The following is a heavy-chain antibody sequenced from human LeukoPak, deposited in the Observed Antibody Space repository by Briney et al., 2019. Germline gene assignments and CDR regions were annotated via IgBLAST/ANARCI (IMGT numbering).Heavy chain of an antibody. CDR1: GASIRSYY. CDR3: ARYYDSTGSFDY. J-gene: IGHJ4*02. D-gene: IGHD3-22*01. V-gene: IGHV4-59*01. Sequence: PSETLSLTCTVSGASIRSYYWNWLRQPPGKGLEWIGYINYSGSTNFNPSLKSRATISMDTSKHHFSLKPSSVTAADTAVYYCARYYDSTGSFDYWGQGTLVTVSS. CDR2: INYSGST.